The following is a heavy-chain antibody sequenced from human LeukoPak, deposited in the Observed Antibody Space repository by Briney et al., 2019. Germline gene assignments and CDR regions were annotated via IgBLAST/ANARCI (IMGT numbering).Heavy chain of an antibody. D-gene: IGHD2-15*01. V-gene: IGHV5-51*01. CDR1: GYSFSSYW. Sequence: NHGESLKISCKGSGYSFSSYWIAWVRQMPGKGLEWMGVIYPRDSRTTYSPSFQGQVTISADKSISTAYLQWTSLKASDTAMYYCARHLRDITSSPNYWGPGTLVTVPS. CDR2: IYPRDSRT. J-gene: IGHJ4*02. CDR3: ARHLRDITSSPNY.